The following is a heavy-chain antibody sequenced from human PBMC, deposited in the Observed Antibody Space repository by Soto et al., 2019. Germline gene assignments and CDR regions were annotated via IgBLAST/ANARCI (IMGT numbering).Heavy chain of an antibody. CDR2: ISSSGSTI. Sequence: QVQLVESGGGLVKPGGSLRLSCAASGFTFSDYYMNWIRQAPGKGLEWVSYISSSGSTIYYADSVKGRFTISRDNAKNSLERQMNSLRAEDTAGEYGARVRYYDSGRSINWFGPWGQGTLVTVSS. V-gene: IGHV3-11*01. CDR1: GFTFSDYY. CDR3: ARVRYYDSGRSINWFGP. J-gene: IGHJ5*02. D-gene: IGHD3-10*01.